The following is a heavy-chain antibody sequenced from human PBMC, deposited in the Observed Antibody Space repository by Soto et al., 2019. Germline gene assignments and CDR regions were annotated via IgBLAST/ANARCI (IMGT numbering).Heavy chain of an antibody. CDR1: GGSISSYY. CDR2: IYYSGST. Sequence: SETLSLTCTVSGGSISSYYWSWIRQPPGKGLEWIGYIYYSGSTNYNPSLKSRVTISVDTSKNQFSLKLSSVTAADTAVYYCARGGNSGYYYGMDVWGQGTTVTVSS. J-gene: IGHJ6*02. D-gene: IGHD2-21*02. CDR3: ARGGNSGYYYGMDV. V-gene: IGHV4-59*01.